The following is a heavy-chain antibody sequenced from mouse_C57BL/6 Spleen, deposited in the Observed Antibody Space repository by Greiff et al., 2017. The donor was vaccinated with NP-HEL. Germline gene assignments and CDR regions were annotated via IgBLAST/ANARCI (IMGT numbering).Heavy chain of an antibody. V-gene: IGHV5-17*01. CDR2: ISSGSSTI. CDR1: GFTFSDYG. D-gene: IGHD2-2*01. J-gene: IGHJ4*01. Sequence: EVQVVESGGGLVKPGGSLKLSCAASGFTFSDYGMHWVRQAPEKGLEWVAYISSGSSTIYYADTVKGRFTISRDNAKNTLFLQMTSLRSEDTAMYYCARYGYDGGYYYAMDYWGQGTSVTVSS. CDR3: ARYGYDGGYYYAMDY.